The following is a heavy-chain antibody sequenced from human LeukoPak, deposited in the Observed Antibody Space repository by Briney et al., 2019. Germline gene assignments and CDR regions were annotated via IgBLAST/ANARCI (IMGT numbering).Heavy chain of an antibody. J-gene: IGHJ4*02. V-gene: IGHV3-21*01. D-gene: IGHD4-17*01. CDR1: GFRFSDYS. CDR2: ISRDGINI. Sequence: PGGSLSLSCAASGFRFSDYSVAWVRQAPGKGLEWVSIISRDGINIYYADSLKGRITISRDNAKNSLSLQVNSLRAEDTAVYYCARGGTSVTRHFDCWGQGTLVTVSS. CDR3: ARGGTSVTRHFDC.